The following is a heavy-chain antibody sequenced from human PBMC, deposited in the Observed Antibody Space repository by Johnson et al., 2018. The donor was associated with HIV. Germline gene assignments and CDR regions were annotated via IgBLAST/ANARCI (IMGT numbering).Heavy chain of an antibody. Sequence: VQLVESGGGLIQPGGSLRLSCAASGFTVRSNYMSWVRQAPGRGLEWVSGINWNGGSKDYAASVKGRFTIPRANAKNSLYLQLNRLRAEDTALYYCVRGIVVVVAAGRADAFDIWGQGTMVTVSS. V-gene: IGHV3-20*04. D-gene: IGHD2-15*01. J-gene: IGHJ3*02. CDR1: GFTVRSNY. CDR3: VRGIVVVVAAGRADAFDI. CDR2: INWNGGSK.